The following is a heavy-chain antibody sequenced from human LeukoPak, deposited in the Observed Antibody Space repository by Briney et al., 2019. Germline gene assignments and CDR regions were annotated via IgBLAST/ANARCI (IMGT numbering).Heavy chain of an antibody. CDR2: ISYDGSNK. D-gene: IGHD3-10*01. V-gene: IGHV3-30*03. CDR3: ARDRVSGTNYYEAFDI. CDR1: GFTFSSYG. J-gene: IGHJ3*02. Sequence: GRSLRLSCAASGFTFSSYGMHWVRQAPGKGLEWVAVISYDGSNKYYADSVKGRFTISRDNSKNPLYLQMNSLRAEDTAVYYCARDRVSGTNYYEAFDIWGQGTMVTVSS.